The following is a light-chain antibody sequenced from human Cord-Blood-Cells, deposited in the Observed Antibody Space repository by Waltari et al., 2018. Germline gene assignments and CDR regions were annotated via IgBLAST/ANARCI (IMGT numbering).Light chain of an antibody. CDR2: EVS. J-gene: IGLJ1*01. CDR3: SSYTSSSTLYV. CDR1: SSDVGGYNY. Sequence: QSALTQPASVSGSPGQSITISCTGTSSDVGGYNYVSWYQQHPGKAPKLMIYEVSNRPSGVSNRFSGSKSCNTASLTISGLQAEDGADYYCSSYTSSSTLYVFGTGTKVTVL. V-gene: IGLV2-14*01.